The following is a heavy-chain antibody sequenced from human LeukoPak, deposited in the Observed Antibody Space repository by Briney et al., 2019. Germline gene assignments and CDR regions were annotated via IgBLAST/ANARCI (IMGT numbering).Heavy chain of an antibody. CDR3: ARGPSTYSSATPI. CDR1: GFTVSSNY. J-gene: IGHJ4*02. D-gene: IGHD6-19*01. V-gene: IGHV3-66*01. Sequence: RGGSLRLSCAASGFTVSSNYMSWVRQAPGKGLEWVSVIYSGGSTYYADSVKGRFTISRDNSKNTLYLQMNSLRAEDTAVYYCARGPSTYSSATPIWGQGTLVTVSS. CDR2: IYSGGST.